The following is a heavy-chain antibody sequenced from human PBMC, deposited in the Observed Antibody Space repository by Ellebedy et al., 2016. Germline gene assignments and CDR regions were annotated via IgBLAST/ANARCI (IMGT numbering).Heavy chain of an antibody. CDR1: GFTFSKFW. Sequence: GGSLRLSXAASGFTFSKFWMTWVHQAPGKGLEWVANINEDGSEKHYVDSVKGRFTISRDTAKNSVDLQMNSLGAEDTAVYYCASNSFWVGGGITAFDVWGQGTLVTVSS. CDR3: ASNSFWVGGGITAFDV. J-gene: IGHJ3*01. CDR2: INEDGSEK. V-gene: IGHV3-7*03. D-gene: IGHD1-26*01.